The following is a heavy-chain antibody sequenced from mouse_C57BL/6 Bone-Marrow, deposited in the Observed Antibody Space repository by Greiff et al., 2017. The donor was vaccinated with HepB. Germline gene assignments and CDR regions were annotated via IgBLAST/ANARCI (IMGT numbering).Heavy chain of an antibody. D-gene: IGHD6-2*01. J-gene: IGHJ3*01. Sequence: VKVVESGPGLVAPSQSLSITCTVSGFSLTSYGVSWVLQPPGKGLEWLGVIWGDGSTNYHSALISRLSISKDNSKTQVFLKLNSLQTDDTATYYCAKPMNSICRFAYWGQGTLVTVSA. V-gene: IGHV2-3*01. CDR2: IWGDGST. CDR3: AKPMNSICRFAY. CDR1: GFSLTSYG.